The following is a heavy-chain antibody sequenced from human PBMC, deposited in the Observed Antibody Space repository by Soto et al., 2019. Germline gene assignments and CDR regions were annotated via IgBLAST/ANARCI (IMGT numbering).Heavy chain of an antibody. CDR2: MTGSGDTT. Sequence: EVQLLESGGALVQPGGSLRLSCRGSGFTFSDFAMNWVRQAPNKGLEWVSTMTGSGDTTYYAESVKGRFTISRDNSKKTLFLHMTALRADDTAIYFCAKQVYGGNPSPFGSRGKGTLVTAAS. D-gene: IGHD4-17*01. CDR1: GFTFSDFA. J-gene: IGHJ4*02. CDR3: AKQVYGGNPSPFGS. V-gene: IGHV3-23*01.